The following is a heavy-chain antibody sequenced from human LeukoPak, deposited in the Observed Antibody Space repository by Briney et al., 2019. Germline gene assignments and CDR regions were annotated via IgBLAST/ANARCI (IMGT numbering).Heavy chain of an antibody. Sequence: GGSLRLSCGASGCTFSNAWMSWVRQAPGEGLEWVGRIKRKNDGGTTDYAAVVEGRFTISRDDSKNTLYLQMNSLKTEDTAVYYCTTGNYYDSSGYYSHFDYWGQGTLVTVSS. D-gene: IGHD3-22*01. CDR3: TTGNYYDSSGYYSHFDY. CDR2: IKRKNDGGTT. J-gene: IGHJ4*02. CDR1: GCTFSNAW. V-gene: IGHV3-15*01.